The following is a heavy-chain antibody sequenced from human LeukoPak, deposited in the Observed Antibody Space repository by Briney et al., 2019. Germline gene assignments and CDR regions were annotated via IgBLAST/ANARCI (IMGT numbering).Heavy chain of an antibody. CDR3: ARADRTTGDDAFDI. D-gene: IGHD1-7*01. J-gene: IGHJ3*02. CDR1: GFTVSSNF. CDR2: ISSSSSYI. Sequence: GGSLRLSCAASGFTVSSNFMSWVRQAPGKGLEWVSSISSSSSYIYYADSVKGRFTISRDNAKNSLYLQMNSLRAEDTAVYYCARADRTTGDDAFDIWGQGTMVTVSS. V-gene: IGHV3-21*01.